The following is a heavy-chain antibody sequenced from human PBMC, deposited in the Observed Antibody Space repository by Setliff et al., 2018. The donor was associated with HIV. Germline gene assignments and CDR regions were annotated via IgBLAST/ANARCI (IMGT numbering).Heavy chain of an antibody. CDR2: IRSKIYGGTT. Sequence: GGSLRLSCSASGFTFGDYALAWVRQAPGKGLEWLGFIRSKIYGGTTEYAASVKGRFGISRDDSESIAYLQMDTLTTEDTAIYYCTRGGRGDSYYYYMDVWGKGTTVTVSS. V-gene: IGHV3-49*04. CDR1: GFTFGDYA. J-gene: IGHJ6*03. CDR3: TRGGRGDSYYYYMDV.